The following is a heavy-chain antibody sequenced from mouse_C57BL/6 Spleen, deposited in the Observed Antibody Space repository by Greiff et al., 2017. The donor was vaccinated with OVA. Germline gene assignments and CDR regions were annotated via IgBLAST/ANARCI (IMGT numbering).Heavy chain of an antibody. Sequence: EVHLVESGGGLVKPGGSLKLSCAASGFTFSSYAMSWVRQTPEKRLEWVATISAGGSYTYYPDNVKGRFTISRDNAKNTLYLQMSHLKSEVTAMYYCARDTGLRRFAYWGQGTLVTVSA. J-gene: IGHJ3*01. CDR1: GFTFSSYA. CDR2: ISAGGSYT. CDR3: ARDTGLRRFAY. V-gene: IGHV5-4*01. D-gene: IGHD2-4*01.